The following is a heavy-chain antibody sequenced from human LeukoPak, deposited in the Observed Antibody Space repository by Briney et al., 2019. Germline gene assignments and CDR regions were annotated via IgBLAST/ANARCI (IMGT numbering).Heavy chain of an antibody. CDR1: GGTFSSYA. CDR2: IIPIFGTA. CDR3: ASGTNYYDSSGYYLDAFDI. V-gene: IGHV1-69*13. J-gene: IGHJ3*02. D-gene: IGHD3-22*01. Sequence: EASVKVSCKASGGTFSSYAISWVRQAPGQGLEWMGGIIPIFGTANYAQKFQGRVTITADESTSTAYMELSSLRSEDTAVYYCASGTNYYDSSGYYLDAFDIWGQGTMVTVSS.